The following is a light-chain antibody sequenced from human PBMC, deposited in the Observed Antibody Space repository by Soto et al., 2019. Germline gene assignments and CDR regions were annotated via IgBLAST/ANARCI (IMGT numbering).Light chain of an antibody. CDR2: GAS. J-gene: IGKJ2*01. Sequence: AIRMTQSPSSLSASPGDSVTITCRATQAINSFLAWYQQKPGKPPNLLIYGASNLKGGVPSRFSGSGSGTDFTLTISGLQSEDFAVYYCQHYNNWPFTFGQGTKLDIK. CDR3: QHYNNWPFT. V-gene: IGKV1-8*01. CDR1: QAINSF.